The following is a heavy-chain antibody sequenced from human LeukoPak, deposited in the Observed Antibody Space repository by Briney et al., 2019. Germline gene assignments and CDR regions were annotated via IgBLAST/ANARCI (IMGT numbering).Heavy chain of an antibody. CDR2: IRYDGSNK. J-gene: IGHJ4*02. V-gene: IGHV3-30*02. Sequence: PGGSLRLSCAASGFTFSSYGMHWVRQAPGKGLEWVAFIRYDGSNKYYADSVKGRFTISRDNSKNTLYLQMNSLRAEDTAVYYCANTYSSSSYVDYWGQGTLVTVSS. CDR1: GFTFSSYG. CDR3: ANTYSSSSYVDY. D-gene: IGHD6-6*01.